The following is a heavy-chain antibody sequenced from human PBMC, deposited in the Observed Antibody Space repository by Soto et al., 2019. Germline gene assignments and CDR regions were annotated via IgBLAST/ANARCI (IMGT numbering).Heavy chain of an antibody. D-gene: IGHD4-17*01. V-gene: IGHV4-59*01. CDR3: ARNYGDYADY. CDR1: GGSISFYY. CDR2: IYYSGST. Sequence: QVQLQESGPGLVKPSETLSLTCTVSGGSISFYYWSWIRQPPGKGLEWIGYIYYSGSTNYNPSLKSRVTISVDTSKNQFSLKLSSVTAADTAVYYCARNYGDYADYWGQRTPVTVSS. J-gene: IGHJ4*02.